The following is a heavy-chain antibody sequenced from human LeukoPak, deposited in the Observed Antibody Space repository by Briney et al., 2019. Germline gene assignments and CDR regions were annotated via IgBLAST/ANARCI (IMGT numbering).Heavy chain of an antibody. J-gene: IGHJ4*02. CDR2: IKQDGSEK. V-gene: IGHV3-7*01. Sequence: PGGSLRLSCAASGFTFSSYWMSWVRQAPGKGLEWVANIKQDGSEKYYVDSVKGRFTISRDNAKNSLYLQMNSLRAEDTAVYFCASSITLIRGVIIAAYDDFDYWGQGTLVTVST. CDR3: ASSITLIRGVIIAAYDDFDY. CDR1: GFTFSSYW. D-gene: IGHD3-10*01.